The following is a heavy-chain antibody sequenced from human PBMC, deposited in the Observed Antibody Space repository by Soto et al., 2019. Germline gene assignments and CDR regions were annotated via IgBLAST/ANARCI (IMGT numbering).Heavy chain of an antibody. CDR1: GGSFSGYY. CDR2: IKHSGST. V-gene: IGHV4-34*01. Sequence: QVQLQQWGAGLLKPSETLSLTCAVYGGSFSGYYWSWIRQPPGKGLEWIGEIKHSGSTNYNPSLKSRVTISVDTSKNQFSLKLSSVTAADTAVYYCARGGVVPAATNWFDPWGQGTLVTVSS. J-gene: IGHJ5*02. CDR3: ARGGVVPAATNWFDP. D-gene: IGHD2-2*01.